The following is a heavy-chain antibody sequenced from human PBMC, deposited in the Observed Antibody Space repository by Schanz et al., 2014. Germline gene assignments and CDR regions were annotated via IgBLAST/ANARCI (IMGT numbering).Heavy chain of an antibody. D-gene: IGHD5-18*01. Sequence: QVQLVESGGGLVKPGGSLRLSCAASGFTFSDYYMSWIRQAPGKGLEWVSYISHNSHYTNYADSVKGQFTISRDTAENSVYLQMNSLRAEDTAVYYCARDGYRNGRPFDHWGQGTRVTVSA. V-gene: IGHV3-11*06. CDR2: ISHNSHYT. CDR3: ARDGYRNGRPFDH. J-gene: IGHJ4*02. CDR1: GFTFSDYY.